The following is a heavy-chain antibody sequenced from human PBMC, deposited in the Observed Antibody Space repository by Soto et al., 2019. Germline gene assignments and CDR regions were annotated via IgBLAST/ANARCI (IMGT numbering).Heavy chain of an antibody. D-gene: IGHD2-2*01. J-gene: IGHJ4*02. CDR2: TSDSGDNT. Sequence: GGSLRLSCKASGFIFNNYGMSWVRQAPGKGLEWVSGTSDSGDNTYYADSMRGRFTISRDNSKNTLYLQMNSLRPEDTAMYYCVKDLYRSSTMPCLDYWGQGALVTVSS. CDR3: VKDLYRSSTMPCLDY. CDR1: GFIFNNYG. V-gene: IGHV3-23*01.